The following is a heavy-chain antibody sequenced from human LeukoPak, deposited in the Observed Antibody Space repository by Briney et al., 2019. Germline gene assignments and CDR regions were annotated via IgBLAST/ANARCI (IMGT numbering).Heavy chain of an antibody. Sequence: SETLSLTCTVSGGSIKNYYWTWIRQPPGKGLEWIGYIYYSGSTSSNPSLKSRVTISVDTPKNQFSLRLKYVTAADTAVYYCARDVPRGTGCMDVWGKGTTVTVSS. J-gene: IGHJ6*03. V-gene: IGHV4-59*01. CDR2: IYYSGST. CDR3: ARDVPRGTGCMDV. CDR1: GGSIKNYY. D-gene: IGHD3-10*01.